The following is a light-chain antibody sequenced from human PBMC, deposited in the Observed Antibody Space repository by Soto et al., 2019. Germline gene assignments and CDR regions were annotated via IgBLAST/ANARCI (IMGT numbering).Light chain of an antibody. CDR2: GAS. CDR3: QQDNDWPLIP. V-gene: IGKV3-15*01. J-gene: IGKJ5*01. Sequence: EIAIPQSPATLSVSPGERAKLSCRASQSVSRYLAWYQQKPGQAPRLLISGASTRATDIPARFSGSGSGTEFTLTVTSLQSEDFAVYYCQQDNDWPLIPLGQGTRLEIK. CDR1: QSVSRY.